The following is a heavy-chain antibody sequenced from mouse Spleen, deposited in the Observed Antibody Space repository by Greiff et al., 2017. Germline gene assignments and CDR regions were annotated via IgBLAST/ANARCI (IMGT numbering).Heavy chain of an antibody. V-gene: IGHV5-9-3*01. Sequence: EVNVVESGGGLVKPGGSLKLSCAASGFTFSSYAMSWVRQTPEKRLEWVATISSGGSYTYYPDSVKGRFTISRDNAKNTLYLQMSSLRSEDTAMYYCARPTTVVPYWYFDVWGAGTTVTVSS. CDR2: ISSGGSYT. D-gene: IGHD1-1*01. CDR3: ARPTTVVPYWYFDV. CDR1: GFTFSSYA. J-gene: IGHJ1*01.